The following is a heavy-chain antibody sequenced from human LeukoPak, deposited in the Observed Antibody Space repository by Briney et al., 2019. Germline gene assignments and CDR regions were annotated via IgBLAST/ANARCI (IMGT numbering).Heavy chain of an antibody. D-gene: IGHD1-26*01. CDR1: GYTFTSYG. Sequence: GASVKVSCKASGYTFTSYGISWVRQAPGQGLEWMGWISAYNGNTNYAQKLQGRVTMTTDSSTSTAYMELRSLRSDDTAVYYCARDRWWELQRLFDYWGQGTLVTVSS. CDR2: ISAYNGNT. CDR3: ARDRWWELQRLFDY. J-gene: IGHJ4*02. V-gene: IGHV1-18*01.